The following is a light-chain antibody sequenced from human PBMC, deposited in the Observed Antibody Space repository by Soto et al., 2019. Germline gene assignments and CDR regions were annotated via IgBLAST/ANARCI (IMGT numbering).Light chain of an antibody. V-gene: IGLV2-23*03. J-gene: IGLJ1*01. CDR2: EGS. CDR1: SSDVGGYNL. CDR3: CSYAGSSTFEV. Sequence: QSALTQPPSVSGSPGQSITISCTGTSSDVGGYNLVSWYQQHPGKAPKLMIYEGSKRPSGVSNRFSGSKSGNTASLTISGRQAEDEDDYYCCSYAGSSTFEVFGTGTKLTVL.